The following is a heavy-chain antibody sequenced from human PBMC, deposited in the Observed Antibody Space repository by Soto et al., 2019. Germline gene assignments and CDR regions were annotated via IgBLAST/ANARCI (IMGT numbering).Heavy chain of an antibody. V-gene: IGHV6-1*01. CDR2: AYYKSRWRY. J-gene: IGHJ4*02. D-gene: IGHD2-15*01. CDR3: ARDPPDFNSGFDY. CDR1: GDSVSNNGAT. Sequence: SQTLSLTCALCGDSVSNNGATWNWIRQPPSRGLEWLGRAYYKSRWRYDYATSVRGRITINPDTSKNQFSLQLNSVTPEDTAVYYCARDPPDFNSGFDYWGQGTPVTVSS.